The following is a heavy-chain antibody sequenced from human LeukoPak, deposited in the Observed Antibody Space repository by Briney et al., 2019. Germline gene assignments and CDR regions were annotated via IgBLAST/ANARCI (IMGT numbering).Heavy chain of an antibody. Sequence: ASVKVSCKASGYTFTGYYMHWVRQAPGQGLEWMGWINPNSGGTNYAQKFQGRVTMTRDTSISTAYMELSRLRSDDTAVYYCARERGVGAYYFDSWGQGTLVTVSS. CDR1: GYTFTGYY. CDR3: ARERGVGAYYFDS. J-gene: IGHJ4*02. D-gene: IGHD1-26*01. CDR2: INPNSGGT. V-gene: IGHV1-2*02.